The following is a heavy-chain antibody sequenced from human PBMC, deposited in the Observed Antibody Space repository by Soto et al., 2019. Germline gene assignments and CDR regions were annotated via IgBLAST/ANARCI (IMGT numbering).Heavy chain of an antibody. CDR3: ARHSKPEDYVWGSYRRSYYYYYGMDV. CDR2: IYYSGST. V-gene: IGHV4-59*08. D-gene: IGHD3-16*02. Sequence: SETLSLTCTVSGGSISSYYWSWIRQPPGKGLKWIGYIYYSGSTYYNPSLKSRVTISVDTSKNQFSLKLSSVTAADTAVYYCARHSKPEDYVWGSYRRSYYYYYGMDVWGQGTTVTVT. J-gene: IGHJ6*02. CDR1: GGSISSYY.